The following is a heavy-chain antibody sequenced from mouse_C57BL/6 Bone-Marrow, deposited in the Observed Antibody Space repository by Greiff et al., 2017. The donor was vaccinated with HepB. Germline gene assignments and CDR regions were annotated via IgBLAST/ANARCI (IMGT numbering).Heavy chain of an antibody. D-gene: IGHD1-1*01. J-gene: IGHJ4*01. V-gene: IGHV5-4*01. CDR2: ISDGGSYT. Sequence: EVKLVESGGGLVKPGGSLKLSCAASGFTFSSYAMSWVRQTPEKRLEWVATISDGGSYTYYPDNVKGRFTISRDNAKNNLYLQMSHLKSEDTAMYYCARDRITTVVAPYYAMDYWGQGTSVTVSS. CDR1: GFTFSSYA. CDR3: ARDRITTVVAPYYAMDY.